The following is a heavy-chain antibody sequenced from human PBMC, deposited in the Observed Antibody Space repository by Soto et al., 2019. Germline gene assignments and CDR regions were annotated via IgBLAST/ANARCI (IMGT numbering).Heavy chain of an antibody. D-gene: IGHD1-26*01. CDR1: GGTFDNFI. V-gene: IGHV1-69*01. Sequence: VQLVQSGAEVKEPGSSVRVSCKASGGTFDNFIMNWVRQTPGQGLEWMGGIVPMLGTSTYAEKFKGRVTISATGSTSTMYMEVTSLRSEDTAIYYCARNGTYSSSLSQYSGMDVWGQGTTVTVSS. CDR2: IVPMLGTS. J-gene: IGHJ6*02. CDR3: ARNGTYSSSLSQYSGMDV.